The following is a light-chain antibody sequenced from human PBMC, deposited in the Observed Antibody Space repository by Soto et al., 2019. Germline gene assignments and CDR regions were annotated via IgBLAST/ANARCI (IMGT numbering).Light chain of an antibody. CDR3: SSYTTDTIV. CDR1: SSAFGAYKY. Sequence: QSVLTHPASVSGSPGQSITISCTGSSSAFGAYKYVSWYQQHPGKAPKLMIYEVTNRPSGVSNRFSGSKSGNTASLTISGLQAEDEADYYCSSYTTDTIVFGAGTKVTVL. J-gene: IGLJ1*01. CDR2: EVT. V-gene: IGLV2-14*01.